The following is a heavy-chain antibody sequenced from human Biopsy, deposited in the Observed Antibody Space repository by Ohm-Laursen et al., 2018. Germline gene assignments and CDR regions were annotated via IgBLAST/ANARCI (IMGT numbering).Heavy chain of an antibody. D-gene: IGHD3-9*01. Sequence: ASVKVSCKASGYSFTSYYIHWVRQAPGQGLEWMGWINPNSGGTDYSLKFQGRVTMTRDTSISTAYMQLSRLRSDDTAVYYCATKLTGYFHHWGQGTLVIVSS. V-gene: IGHV1-2*02. CDR2: INPNSGGT. CDR3: ATKLTGYFHH. CDR1: GYSFTSYY. J-gene: IGHJ1*01.